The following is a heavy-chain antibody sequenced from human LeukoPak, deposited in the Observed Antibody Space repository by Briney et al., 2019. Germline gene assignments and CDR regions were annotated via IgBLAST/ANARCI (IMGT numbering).Heavy chain of an antibody. CDR3: AGSYYNVFDY. CDR1: GFTFSSYG. J-gene: IGHJ4*02. Sequence: HPGGSLRLSCAASGFTFSSYGMNWVRQAPGKGLEWVSYISTTSSTIYYADSVKGRFTISRDNSKNTLYLQMNSLRAEDTAVYYCAGSYYNVFDYWGQGTLVTVSS. V-gene: IGHV3-48*01. D-gene: IGHD3-10*01. CDR2: ISTTSSTI.